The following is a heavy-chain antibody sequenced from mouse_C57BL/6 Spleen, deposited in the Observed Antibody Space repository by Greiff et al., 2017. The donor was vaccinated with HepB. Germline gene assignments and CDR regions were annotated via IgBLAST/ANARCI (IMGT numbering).Heavy chain of an antibody. CDR3: ARTDYGRLYYAMDY. D-gene: IGHD1-1*01. CDR2: IYPRSGNT. V-gene: IGHV1-81*01. CDR1: GYTFTSYG. Sequence: QVQLQQSGAELARPGASVKLSCKASGYTFTSYGISWVKQRTGQGLEWIGEIYPRSGNTYYNEKFKGKATLTADKSSSTAYMELRSLTSEDSAVYFCARTDYGRLYYAMDYWGQGTSVTVSS. J-gene: IGHJ4*01.